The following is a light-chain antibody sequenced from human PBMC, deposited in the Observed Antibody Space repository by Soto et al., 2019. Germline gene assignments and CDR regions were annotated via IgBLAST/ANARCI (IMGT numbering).Light chain of an antibody. V-gene: IGKV3-11*01. CDR3: QQRSNWPIP. CDR1: QSVGSN. CDR2: GAS. J-gene: IGKJ5*01. Sequence: EIVATQSPATLSVYPGERAPLSCMASQSVGSNLAWYQQKPGQAPRLLIFGASSRPTDIPARFSGSGSGTDFTLTISSLEPEDFARYYCQQRSNWPIPFGQGTRLE.